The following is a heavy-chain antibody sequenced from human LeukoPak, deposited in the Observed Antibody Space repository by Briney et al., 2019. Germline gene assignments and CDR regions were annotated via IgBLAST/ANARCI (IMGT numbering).Heavy chain of an antibody. CDR3: ARAGGYSFRDFFDY. CDR2: IKQDGSEK. CDR1: GFTFSSYW. J-gene: IGHJ4*02. V-gene: IGHV3-7*01. Sequence: GGSLRLSCTASGFTFSSYWMSWVRQAPGEGLEWVASIKQDGSEKYYVDSVKGRFTISRDNAKNSLYLQMNSLRAEDTAVYYCARAGGYSFRDFFDYWGQGTLVTVSS. D-gene: IGHD5-18*01.